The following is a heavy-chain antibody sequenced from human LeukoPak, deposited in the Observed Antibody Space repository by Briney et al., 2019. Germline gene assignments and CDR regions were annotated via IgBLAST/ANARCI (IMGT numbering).Heavy chain of an antibody. CDR1: GVTFSDCA. Sequence: KPGRSLRLSRKGSGVTFSDCAVTWFRQTPGKGLEWVGFVRTKTHGGAPETAASVRGRFNVSRDDSAGIAYLQMTSLRTEDTAMYYCARVNFRDYRGYTWFEPWGQGTLVTVSS. CDR2: VRTKTHGGAP. V-gene: IGHV3-49*05. D-gene: IGHD3-10*01. J-gene: IGHJ5*02. CDR3: ARVNFRDYRGYTWFEP.